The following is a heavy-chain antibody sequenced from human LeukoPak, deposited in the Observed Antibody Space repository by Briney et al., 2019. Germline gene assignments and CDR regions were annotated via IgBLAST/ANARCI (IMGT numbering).Heavy chain of an antibody. V-gene: IGHV3-33*06. Sequence: GGSLRLSCAASGFTFSSYAMRWVRQAPGKGLEWVAVIWYDGSNKYYADSVKGRFTISRDNSKNTLYLQMNSLRAEDTAVYYCAKALSVEMASEARGFGGQGTLVTVSS. CDR3: AKALSVEMASEARGF. D-gene: IGHD5-24*01. J-gene: IGHJ4*02. CDR2: IWYDGSNK. CDR1: GFTFSSYA.